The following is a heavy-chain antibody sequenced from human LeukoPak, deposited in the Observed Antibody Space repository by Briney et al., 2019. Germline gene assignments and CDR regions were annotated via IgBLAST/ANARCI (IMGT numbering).Heavy chain of an antibody. V-gene: IGHV3-23*01. CDR3: AKDRSSVSSSWYRFYY. CDR1: GFTFSSYA. J-gene: IGHJ4*02. Sequence: PGGSLRLSCAASGFTFSSYAMSWVRQAPGKGLEWVSAISGSGGSTYYADSVRGRFTISRDNSKNTLYLQMNSLRAEDTAVYYCAKDRSSVSSSWYRFYYWGQGTLVTVSS. D-gene: IGHD6-13*01. CDR2: ISGSGGST.